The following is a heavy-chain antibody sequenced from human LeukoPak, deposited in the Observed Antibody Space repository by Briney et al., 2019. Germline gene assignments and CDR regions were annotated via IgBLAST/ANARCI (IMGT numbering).Heavy chain of an antibody. D-gene: IGHD3-16*01. V-gene: IGHV4-34*01. J-gene: IGHJ4*02. Sequence: GSLRLSCAASGFTFSDYYMSWIRQPPGKGLEWIGEINHSGSTNYNPSLKSRVTISVDTSKNQFSLKLSSVTAADTAVYYCARSSWGGYYFDYWGQGTLVTVSS. CDR3: ARSSWGGYYFDY. CDR1: GFTFSDYY. CDR2: INHSGST.